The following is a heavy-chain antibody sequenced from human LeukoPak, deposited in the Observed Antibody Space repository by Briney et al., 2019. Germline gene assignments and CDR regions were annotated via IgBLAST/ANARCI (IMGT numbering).Heavy chain of an antibody. J-gene: IGHJ4*02. V-gene: IGHV3-66*01. CDR1: GFTVTSNF. CDR3: ARGRDLFDS. Sequence: GGSLRLSCAVSGFTVTSNFMSWVRQAPGKGLEWVSVIYDRGDTYYADSVKGRFTVSRDTSKNSLYLQMNSLRAEDTAVYYCARGRDLFDSWGQGTLVIVSS. CDR2: IYDRGDT.